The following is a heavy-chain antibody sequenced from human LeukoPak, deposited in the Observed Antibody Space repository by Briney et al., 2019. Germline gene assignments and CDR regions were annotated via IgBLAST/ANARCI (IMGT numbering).Heavy chain of an antibody. Sequence: ASVKVSCKASGYTFTSYGISWVRQAPGQGLEWMGWISAYNGNTNYAQKLQGRVTMTTDTSTSTAYMELRSLRSDDMAVYYCARDCSGGSCYYNYFDYWGQGTLVTVSS. CDR3: ARDCSGGSCYYNYFDY. CDR1: GYTFTSYG. CDR2: ISAYNGNT. J-gene: IGHJ4*02. V-gene: IGHV1-18*03. D-gene: IGHD2-15*01.